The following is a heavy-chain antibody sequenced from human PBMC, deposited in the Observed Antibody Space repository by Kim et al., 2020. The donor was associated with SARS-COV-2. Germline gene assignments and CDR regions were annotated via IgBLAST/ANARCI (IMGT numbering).Heavy chain of an antibody. J-gene: IGHJ6*02. CDR3: ARARRITMIVVASTPYYGMDV. Sequence: SVKVSCKASGGTFSSYAISWVRQAPGQGLEWMGGIIPIFGTANYAQKFQGRVTITADESTSTAYMELSSLRSEDTAVYYCARARRITMIVVASTPYYGMDVWGQGTTVTVSS. V-gene: IGHV1-69*13. CDR1: GGTFSSYA. CDR2: IIPIFGTA. D-gene: IGHD3-22*01.